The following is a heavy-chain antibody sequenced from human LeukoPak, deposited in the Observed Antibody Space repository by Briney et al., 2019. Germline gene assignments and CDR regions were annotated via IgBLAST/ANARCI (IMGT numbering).Heavy chain of an antibody. Sequence: GGSLRLSCAASGFTFSSYAMSWVRQAPGKGLEWVSGINGGGGNTYYADSVKGRLTISRDNSKNTLYLQMNSLRVEDTAVYYCAKAPVYCGGDCYSGYLQHWGQGTLVTVSS. D-gene: IGHD2-21*01. CDR3: AKAPVYCGGDCYSGYLQH. V-gene: IGHV3-23*01. J-gene: IGHJ1*01. CDR2: INGGGGNT. CDR1: GFTFSSYA.